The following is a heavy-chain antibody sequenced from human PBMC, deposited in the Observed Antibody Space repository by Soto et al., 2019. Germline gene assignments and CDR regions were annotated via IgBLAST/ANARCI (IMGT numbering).Heavy chain of an antibody. J-gene: IGHJ6*02. CDR2: IKQDGSEK. CDR1: GFTFSSYW. V-gene: IGHV3-7*01. Sequence: GGSLRLSCAAAGFTFSSYWMSWVRQAPGKGLEWVANIKQDGSEKYYVDSVKGRFTISRDNAKNSLYLQMNSLRAEDTAVYYCASGWNYYCMDVWGQGTTVTVSS. CDR3: ASGWNYYCMDV.